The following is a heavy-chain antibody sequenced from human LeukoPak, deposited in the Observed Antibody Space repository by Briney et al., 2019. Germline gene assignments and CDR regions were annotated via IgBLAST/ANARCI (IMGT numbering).Heavy chain of an antibody. CDR2: TRYDGGNK. D-gene: IGHD6-6*01. J-gene: IGHJ6*03. V-gene: IGHV3-30*02. CDR3: ARAHLSSSSTDYMDV. Sequence: PGGSLRLSCAASGFTFSSFGMHWVRQAPGKGLEWVTFTRYDGGNKYYADSVKGRFTISRDNSKNTLYLQMNSLRAEDTAMYYCARAHLSSSSTDYMDVWGKGTTVTVSS. CDR1: GFTFSSFG.